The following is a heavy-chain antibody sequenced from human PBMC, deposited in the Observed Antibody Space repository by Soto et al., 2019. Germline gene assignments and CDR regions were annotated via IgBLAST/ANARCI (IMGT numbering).Heavy chain of an antibody. CDR1: GGSISSSNW. CDR2: IYHSGST. Sequence: PSETLSLTCAVSGGSISSSNWWSWVRQPPGKGLEWIGEIYHSGSTNYNPSLKSRVTISVDKSKNQFFLKLSSVTAADTAVYYCAGPGSGNYYFDCWGQGTLVTVS. V-gene: IGHV4-4*02. CDR3: AGPGSGNYYFDC. D-gene: IGHD3-10*01. J-gene: IGHJ4*02.